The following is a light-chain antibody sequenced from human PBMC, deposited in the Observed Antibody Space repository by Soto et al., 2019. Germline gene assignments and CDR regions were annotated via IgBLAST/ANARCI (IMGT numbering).Light chain of an antibody. J-gene: IGKJ1*01. CDR3: QQYGSSPRT. Sequence: EIVLTQSPGTLSLSPGESATLSCRASQSIRSNYVAWYQQKPGQGPRLLIYGASSRAAGIPDRFSGSGSGTDLTLIISRLEPEDFAMYYCQQYGSSPRTFGQGTKVEIK. CDR1: QSIRSNY. CDR2: GAS. V-gene: IGKV3-20*01.